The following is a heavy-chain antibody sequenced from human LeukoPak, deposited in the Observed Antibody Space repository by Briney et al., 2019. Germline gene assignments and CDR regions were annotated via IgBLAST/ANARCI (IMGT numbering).Heavy chain of an antibody. CDR2: INHSGST. D-gene: IGHD5-12*01. V-gene: IGHV4-34*01. CDR3: ARALVATKPFDY. Sequence: PSETLSLTCAVYGGSFSGYYWSWIRQPPGKGLEWIGEINHSGSTNYNPSLKSRVTISVDTSKNQFSLKLSSVTAADTAVYNCARALVATKPFDYWGQGTLVTVSS. CDR1: GGSFSGYY. J-gene: IGHJ4*02.